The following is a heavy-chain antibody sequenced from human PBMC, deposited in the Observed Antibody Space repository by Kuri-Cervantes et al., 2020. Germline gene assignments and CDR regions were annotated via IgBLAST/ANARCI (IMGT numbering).Heavy chain of an antibody. CDR1: GFNFRTYV. Sequence: GESLKISCAVSGFNFRTYVMHWVRQAPGKGLEWVAGTSYDGVSKYYPDSVKGRFTISRDNSKDTLRLQMNSLKTEDVAVYYCARDGGAYFDDWGQGTLVTVSS. D-gene: IGHD2-15*01. CDR3: ARDGGAYFDD. V-gene: IGHV3-30-3*01. J-gene: IGHJ4*02. CDR2: TSYDGVSK.